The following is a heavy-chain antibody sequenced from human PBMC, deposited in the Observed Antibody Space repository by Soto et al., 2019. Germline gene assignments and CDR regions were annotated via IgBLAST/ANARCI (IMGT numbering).Heavy chain of an antibody. D-gene: IGHD6-13*01. Sequence: AGGSLRLCCAASGFTFSSYWMHWVRQAPGKGLVWVSRINSDGSSTSYADSVKGRFTISRDNAKNTLYLQMNSLRAEDTAVYYCARDRISIAAAGTGGGPNYYYYGMDVWGQGTTVTAP. J-gene: IGHJ6*02. CDR1: GFTFSSYW. CDR2: INSDGSST. V-gene: IGHV3-74*01. CDR3: ARDRISIAAAGTGGGPNYYYYGMDV.